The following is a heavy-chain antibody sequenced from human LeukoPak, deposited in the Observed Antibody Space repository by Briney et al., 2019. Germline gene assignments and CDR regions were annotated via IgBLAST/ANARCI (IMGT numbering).Heavy chain of an antibody. J-gene: IGHJ4*02. CDR1: GYTVTSYY. V-gene: IGHV1-8*02. CDR3: ARGRGRRFLEWQLDY. CDR2: MNPNSGNT. Sequence: ASVKVSCKASGYTVTSYYMHWVRQAPGQRLEWRGWMNPNSGNTGYAQKFQGRVTITRNTSISTAYMELSSLRSEDTAVYYCARGRGRRFLEWQLDYWGQGTLVTVSS. D-gene: IGHD3-3*01.